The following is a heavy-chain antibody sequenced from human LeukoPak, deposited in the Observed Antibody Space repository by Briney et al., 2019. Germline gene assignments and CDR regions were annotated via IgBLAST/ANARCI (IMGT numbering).Heavy chain of an antibody. CDR2: IYYSGST. CDR1: GGSISSSSYY. V-gene: IGHV4-39*07. J-gene: IGHJ6*02. Sequence: PSETLSLTCTVSGGSISSSSYYWGWIRQPPGKGLEWIGSIYYSGSTYYNPSLKSRVTISVDTSKNQFSLKLSSVTAADTAVYYCARDFLDYYDSSGQPWYGMDVWGQGTTVTVSS. D-gene: IGHD3-22*01. CDR3: ARDFLDYYDSSGQPWYGMDV.